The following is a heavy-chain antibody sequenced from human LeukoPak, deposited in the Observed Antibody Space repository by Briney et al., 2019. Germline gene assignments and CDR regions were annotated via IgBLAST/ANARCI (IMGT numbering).Heavy chain of an antibody. CDR3: ARDSGTTGEVKFDP. J-gene: IGHJ5*02. CDR1: GGSISSYY. D-gene: IGHD3-10*01. CDR2: NYTSGNT. Sequence: SETLSLTCTVSGGSISSYYWSWIRQPAGKGLEWSGRNYTSGNTTYNPSLKSRVTMSVHTSKNQFSLKLRSVTAADTAVYYCARDSGTTGEVKFDPWGQGTLVTVSS. V-gene: IGHV4-4*07.